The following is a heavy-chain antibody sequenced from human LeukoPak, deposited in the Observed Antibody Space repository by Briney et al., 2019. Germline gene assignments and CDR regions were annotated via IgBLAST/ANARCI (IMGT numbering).Heavy chain of an antibody. CDR1: GFTFSGSA. V-gene: IGHV3-73*01. D-gene: IGHD3-22*01. J-gene: IGHJ4*02. CDR3: TTRNYYDSSGHDY. Sequence: GGSLRLSCAASGFTFSGSAMHWVRQASGKGLEWVGRIRSKANSYATAYAASVKGRFTISRDDSKNTAYLRMNSLKTEDTAVYYCTTRNYYDSSGHDYWGQGTLVTVSS. CDR2: IRSKANSYAT.